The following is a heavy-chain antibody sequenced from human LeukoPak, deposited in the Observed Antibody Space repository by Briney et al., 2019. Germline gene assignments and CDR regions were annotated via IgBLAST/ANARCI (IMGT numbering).Heavy chain of an antibody. CDR3: AKDQVGYSSSDRRADYYYMDV. V-gene: IGHV3-11*01. D-gene: IGHD6-13*01. J-gene: IGHJ6*03. CDR2: ISSTGKTI. Sequence: GGSLRLSCAASGFTFSDHYMSWIRQSPGKGLEYISYISSTGKTIYYADSVKGRFTISRDNSKNTLYLQMNSLRAEDTAVYYCAKDQVGYSSSDRRADYYYMDVWGKGTTVTVSS. CDR1: GFTFSDHY.